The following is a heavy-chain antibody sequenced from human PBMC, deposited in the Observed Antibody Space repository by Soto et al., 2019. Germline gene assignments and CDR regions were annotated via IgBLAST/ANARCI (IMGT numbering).Heavy chain of an antibody. J-gene: IGHJ4*02. CDR2: IWYDGSNK. V-gene: IGHV3-33*01. Sequence: QVQLVESGGGVVQPGGSLRLSCAVSGFSFSNYGMHWVRQAPGKGLEWVALIWYDGSNKYYADSVRGRFTISRDNSKNTLYLKMSSLTAEDTAVYFCAREGLTYSYGLDYWGQGTLVTVSS. CDR3: AREGLTYSYGLDY. CDR1: GFSFSNYG. D-gene: IGHD5-18*01.